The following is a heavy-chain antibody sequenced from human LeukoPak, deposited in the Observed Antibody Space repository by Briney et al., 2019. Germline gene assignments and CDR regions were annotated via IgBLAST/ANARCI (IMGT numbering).Heavy chain of an antibody. CDR1: GYTFTSYG. V-gene: IGHV1-8*02. CDR2: MNPNSGNT. Sequence: GASVKVSCKASGYTFTSYGISWVRQAPGQGLEWMGWMNPNSGNTGYAQKFQGRVTMTRNTSISTAYMELSSLRSEDTAVYYCARLERRRDYWGQGTLVTVSS. CDR3: ARLERRRDY. J-gene: IGHJ4*02. D-gene: IGHD5-24*01.